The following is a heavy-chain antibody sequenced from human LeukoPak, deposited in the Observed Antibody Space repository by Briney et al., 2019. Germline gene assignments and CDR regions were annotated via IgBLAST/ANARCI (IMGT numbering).Heavy chain of an antibody. CDR3: AKYVGAIGYFDY. CDR1: GFTFSSYA. D-gene: IGHD1-26*01. J-gene: IGHJ4*02. CDR2: ISGSGGST. Sequence: GGSLRLPCAASGFTFSSYAMSWVRQAPGKGLEWVSAISGSGGSTYYADSVKGRFTISRDNSKNTLYLQMNSLRAEDTAVYYCAKYVGAIGYFDYWGQGTLVTVSS. V-gene: IGHV3-23*01.